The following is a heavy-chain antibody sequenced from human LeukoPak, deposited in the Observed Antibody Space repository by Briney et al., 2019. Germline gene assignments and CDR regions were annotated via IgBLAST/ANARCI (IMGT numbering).Heavy chain of an antibody. CDR1: GFTFSSYS. D-gene: IGHD2-2*01. V-gene: IGHV3-48*02. J-gene: IGHJ4*02. CDR3: VKGRIYCCYPSLDY. Sequence: GGSLRLSCVASGFTFSSYSMNWVRQAPGKGLEWISYISGSSSDIHYADSVKGRFTISRDNAKNSLYLQMNSLRDEDTAVYYCVKGRIYCCYPSLDYWGQGTLVTVSS. CDR2: ISGSSSDI.